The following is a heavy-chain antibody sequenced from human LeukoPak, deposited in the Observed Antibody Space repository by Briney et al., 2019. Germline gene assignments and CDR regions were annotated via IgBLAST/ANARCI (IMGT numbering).Heavy chain of an antibody. V-gene: IGHV1-69*04. J-gene: IGHJ4*02. Sequence: SVEVSCKASGGTFSSYAISWVRQAPGQGLEWMGRIIPILGIANYAQKFQGRVTITADKSTSTAYMELSSLRSEDTAVYYCAREGGPMTTVTYLDYWGQGTLVTVSS. CDR2: IIPILGIA. CDR3: AREGGPMTTVTYLDY. CDR1: GGTFSSYA. D-gene: IGHD4-17*01.